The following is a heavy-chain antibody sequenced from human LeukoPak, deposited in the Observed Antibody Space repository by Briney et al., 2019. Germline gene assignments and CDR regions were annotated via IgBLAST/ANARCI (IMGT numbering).Heavy chain of an antibody. CDR3: ARVRVRGVMVYYYGMDV. J-gene: IGHJ6*04. Sequence: AGSLRLSCAASGVTFSSYGMHCVRQAPGKGLEGVAIICYDGSNKYYADSVKSRFTISRDNSKNTLYLQMNSLRAGDTAVYYCARVRVRGVMVYYYGMDVWGKGTTVTVSS. D-gene: IGHD3-10*01. CDR2: ICYDGSNK. CDR1: GVTFSSYG. V-gene: IGHV3-33*01.